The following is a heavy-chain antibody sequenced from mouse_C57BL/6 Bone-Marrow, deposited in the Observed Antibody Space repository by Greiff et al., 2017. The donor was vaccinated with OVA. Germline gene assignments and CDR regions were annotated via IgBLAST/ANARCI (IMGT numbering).Heavy chain of an antibody. J-gene: IGHJ2*01. CDR2: INPNNGGT. D-gene: IGHD2-4*01. CDR3: VVYYDYN. CDR1: GYTFTDYY. Sequence: VQLQQSGPELVKPGASVKISCKASGYTFTDYYMNWVKQSHGKSLEWIGDINPNNGGTSYNQKFKGKATLTVDKSSSTAYMELRSLTSEDSAVYFCVVYYDYNWGQGTTLTVSS. V-gene: IGHV1-26*01.